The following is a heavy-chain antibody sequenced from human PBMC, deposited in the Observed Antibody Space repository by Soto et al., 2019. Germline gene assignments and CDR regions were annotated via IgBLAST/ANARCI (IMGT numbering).Heavy chain of an antibody. Sequence: PSQTLSLTCPISGDSVSSNSVAWNWIRQSPSRGLEWLGRTYYRSKWYNDYAVSVKSRITINPDTSKNQFSLQLNSVTPEDTAVYYCARGYYDSSGYLGAFDIWGQGTMVTVSS. J-gene: IGHJ3*02. D-gene: IGHD3-22*01. CDR2: TYYRSKWYN. CDR3: ARGYYDSSGYLGAFDI. V-gene: IGHV6-1*01. CDR1: GDSVSSNSVA.